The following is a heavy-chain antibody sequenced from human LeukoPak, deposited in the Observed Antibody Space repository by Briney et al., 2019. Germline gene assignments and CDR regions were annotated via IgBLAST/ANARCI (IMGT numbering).Heavy chain of an antibody. CDR2: IKEDGSES. J-gene: IGHJ2*01. CDR1: GFIFSTYW. D-gene: IGHD4-11*01. Sequence: GGSLRLSCAASGFIFSTYWMSWVRRAPGKGLEWVANIKEDGSESHYVDSVKGRFTISRDNARNSLYLQMNSLRAEDTALYYCAEVTSYWYFDLWGRGTLVTVSS. V-gene: IGHV3-7*03. CDR3: AEVTSYWYFDL.